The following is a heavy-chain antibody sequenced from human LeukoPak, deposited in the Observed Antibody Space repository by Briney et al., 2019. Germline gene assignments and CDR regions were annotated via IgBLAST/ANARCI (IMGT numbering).Heavy chain of an antibody. J-gene: IGHJ5*02. Sequence: SETLSLTCTVSGYSISSGYYWGWIQQPPGKGLEWIGSIYHSGSTYYNPSLKSRVTISVDTSKNQFSLKLSSVTAADTAVYYCARRGRVEEGRYFDWSYTQGWFDPWGQGTLVTVSS. D-gene: IGHD3-9*01. CDR1: GYSISSGYY. CDR3: ARRGRVEEGRYFDWSYTQGWFDP. CDR2: IYHSGST. V-gene: IGHV4-38-2*02.